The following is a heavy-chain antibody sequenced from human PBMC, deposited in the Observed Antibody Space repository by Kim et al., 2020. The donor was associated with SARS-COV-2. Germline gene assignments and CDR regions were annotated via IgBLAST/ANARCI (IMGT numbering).Heavy chain of an antibody. CDR1: GFTFSSYD. V-gene: IGHV3-23*01. CDR2: INSGGGST. Sequence: GGSLRLSCAASGFTFSSYDMSWVRQAPGKGLEWVSAINSGGGSTYYADSVNGRFTFSRDNSKTMLYLQMNRLRAEDTADYYCTKARDVVAVAAACADS. J-gene: IGHJ5*01. CDR3: TKARDVVAVAAACADS. D-gene: IGHD2-15*01.